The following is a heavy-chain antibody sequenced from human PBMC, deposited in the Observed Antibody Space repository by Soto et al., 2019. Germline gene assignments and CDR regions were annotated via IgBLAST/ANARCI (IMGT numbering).Heavy chain of an antibody. D-gene: IGHD3-9*01. J-gene: IGHJ5*02. CDR2: ISYDGSNK. CDR1: GFTFSSYG. CDR3: AKDYYDILTGYPWFDP. V-gene: IGHV3-30*18. Sequence: PGGSLRLSCXASGFTFSSYGMHWVRQAPGKGLEWVAVISYDGSNKYYADSVKGRFTISRDNSKNTLYLQMNSLRAEDTAVYYCAKDYYDILTGYPWFDPWGQGTLVTVSS.